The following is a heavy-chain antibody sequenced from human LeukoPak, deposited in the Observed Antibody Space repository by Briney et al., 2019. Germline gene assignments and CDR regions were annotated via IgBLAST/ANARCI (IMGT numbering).Heavy chain of an antibody. Sequence: PETLSLTCTVSGGSISSYYWSWIRQSPGKGLEWIGYIYYSGSTDYNPSLKSRVTISVDTSKNQFSLKLSSVTAADTAVYYCARVRVSSGHHPWYFDYWGQGTLVTVTS. CDR1: GGSISSYY. D-gene: IGHD3-22*01. V-gene: IGHV4-59*01. CDR2: IYYSGST. J-gene: IGHJ4*02. CDR3: ARVRVSSGHHPWYFDY.